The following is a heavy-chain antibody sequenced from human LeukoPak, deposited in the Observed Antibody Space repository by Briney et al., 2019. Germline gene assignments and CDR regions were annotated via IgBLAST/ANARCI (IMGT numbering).Heavy chain of an antibody. D-gene: IGHD6-13*01. V-gene: IGHV4-39*01. CDR1: GGSISSSSYY. CDR3: ARHGDSSSWYARLGYFDY. CDR2: IYYSGST. Sequence: SETLSLTCTVSGGSISSSSYYWGWIRQPPGKGLEWIGSIYYSGSTYYNPSLKSRVTISVDTSRNQFSLKLSSVTAADTAVYYCARHGDSSSWYARLGYFDYWGQGTLVTVSS. J-gene: IGHJ4*02.